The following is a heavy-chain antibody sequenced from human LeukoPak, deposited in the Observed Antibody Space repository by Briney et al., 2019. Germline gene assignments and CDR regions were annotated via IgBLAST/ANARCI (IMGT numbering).Heavy chain of an antibody. CDR1: GGSISPHY. J-gene: IGHJ4*02. V-gene: IGHV4-59*08. CDR2: LYFSGSP. D-gene: IGHD5-12*01. Sequence: PSETLSLTCTVSGGSISPHYWSWLRQPPGKGLEYIGYLYFSGSPNYNPSLKSRVTISVDTSKNQISLKLTSVSAADTAVYYCARGYGDYASWVDYWGQGTLVTVSS. CDR3: ARGYGDYASWVDY.